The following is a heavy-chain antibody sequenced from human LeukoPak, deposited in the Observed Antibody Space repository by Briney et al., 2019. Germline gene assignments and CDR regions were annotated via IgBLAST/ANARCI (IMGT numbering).Heavy chain of an antibody. Sequence: GGSLRLSCAASGFNVRSNYMSWVHQAPGKGLEWVSVISSGGSTYYAGSVKGRFTISRVHSKNTLNLQMSSLRAEDTAVYYCARDGISYYDSNGPSDFWGQGTLVTVSS. CDR1: GFNVRSNY. J-gene: IGHJ4*02. V-gene: IGHV3-53*01. CDR2: ISSGGST. D-gene: IGHD3-22*01. CDR3: ARDGISYYDSNGPSDF.